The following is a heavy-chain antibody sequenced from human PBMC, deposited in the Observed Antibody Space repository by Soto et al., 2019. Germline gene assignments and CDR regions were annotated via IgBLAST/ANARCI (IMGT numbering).Heavy chain of an antibody. D-gene: IGHD3-22*01. CDR3: ASIQNYYDSSGYYGLDY. V-gene: IGHV4-39*01. CDR1: GGSISSSSYY. Sequence: SETLSLTCTVSGGSISSSSYYWGWIRQPPGKGLEWIGSIYYSGSTYYNPSLKSRVTISVDTSKNQFSLKLSSVTAADTAVYYCASIQNYYDSSGYYGLDYWGKGTLVT. J-gene: IGHJ4*02. CDR2: IYYSGST.